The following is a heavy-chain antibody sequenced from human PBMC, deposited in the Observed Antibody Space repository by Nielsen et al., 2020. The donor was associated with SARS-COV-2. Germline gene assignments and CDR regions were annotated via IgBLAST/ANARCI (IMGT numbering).Heavy chain of an antibody. D-gene: IGHD1-26*01. J-gene: IGHJ4*02. CDR3: AKISGSQRHYFDF. CDR1: GFTFSSYA. V-gene: IGHV3-23*01. CDR2: ISGGGDYR. Sequence: GGSLRLSCAASGFTFSSYAMNWVRQAPGKGLEWVSAISGGGDYRYKADSVKGRFTISRDNSKNTLYLEMNSLRADDTAVFYCAKISGSQRHYFDFWGQGALVTVSS.